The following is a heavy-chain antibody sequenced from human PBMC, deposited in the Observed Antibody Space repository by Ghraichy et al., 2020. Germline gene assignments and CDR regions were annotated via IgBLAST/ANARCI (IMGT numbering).Heavy chain of an antibody. J-gene: IGHJ5*02. D-gene: IGHD3-10*01. CDR2: IYYSGST. Sequence: SETLSLTCTVSGGSISSSTYYWAWIRQPPGKGLQYIGCIYYSGSTYYSPSLKSRVTISVDTSKNQFSLKLSSVTAADTAVYYCARVEHYYGSGSHSFDPWGQGTLVTVSS. CDR3: ARVEHYYGSGSHSFDP. V-gene: IGHV4-39*01. CDR1: GGSISSSTYY.